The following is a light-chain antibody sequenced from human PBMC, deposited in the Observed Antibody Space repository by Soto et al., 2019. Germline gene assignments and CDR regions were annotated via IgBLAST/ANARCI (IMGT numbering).Light chain of an antibody. CDR2: AAS. CDR3: QQYNNWPPT. V-gene: IGKV3-15*01. Sequence: EVVMTQTPATLSVSPGERASFPCRASQSVTSNLAWYQQKPGQAPRLLIYAASARATGIPARFSGSGSGTEFTLTIASLQSEDFAVYYCQQYNNWPPTFGRGTKVEIK. J-gene: IGKJ4*02. CDR1: QSVTSN.